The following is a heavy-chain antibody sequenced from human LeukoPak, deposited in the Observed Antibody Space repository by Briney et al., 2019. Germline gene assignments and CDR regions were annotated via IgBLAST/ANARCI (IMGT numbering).Heavy chain of an antibody. J-gene: IGHJ4*02. CDR2: ISSSSSYI. CDR1: GFPFSSYA. V-gene: IGHV3-21*01. D-gene: IGHD5-12*01. CDR3: ARGESGYLDY. Sequence: GGSLRLSCAASGFPFSSYAMTWVRQAPGKGLEWVSSISSSSSYIYYADSVKGRFTISRDNAKNSLYLQMNSLRAEDTAVYYCARGESGYLDYWGQGTLVTVSS.